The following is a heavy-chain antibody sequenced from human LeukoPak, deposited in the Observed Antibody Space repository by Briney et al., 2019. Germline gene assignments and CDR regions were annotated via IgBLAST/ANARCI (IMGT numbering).Heavy chain of an antibody. J-gene: IGHJ4*02. CDR2: ISAYNGNR. CDR3: ARGPSHYFGAGSAPKDFDY. CDR1: DYTFSSYG. Sequence: ASVKVSCKASDYTFSSYGIHWVRQAPGQGPEWMGWISAYNGNRDYALKFQGRVTMATDTSTNTAQMELRNLRSDDTAVYYCARGPSHYFGAGSAPKDFDYWGQGTLVIVSS. D-gene: IGHD3-10*01. V-gene: IGHV1-18*01.